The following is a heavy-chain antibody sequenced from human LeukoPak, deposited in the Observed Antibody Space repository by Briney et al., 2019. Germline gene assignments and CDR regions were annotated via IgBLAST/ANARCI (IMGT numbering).Heavy chain of an antibody. CDR3: ARVGSSSWFYYYYGMDV. J-gene: IGHJ6*04. D-gene: IGHD6-13*01. V-gene: IGHV3-7*03. CDR2: IKQDGSEK. Sequence: GGSLRLSCAASGFTFSNYWMSWVRQAPGKGLEWVANIKQDGSEKYYVDSVKGRFTISRDNAKNSLYLQMNSLRAEDTAVYYCARVGSSSWFYYYYGMDVWGKGTTVTVSS. CDR1: GFTFSNYW.